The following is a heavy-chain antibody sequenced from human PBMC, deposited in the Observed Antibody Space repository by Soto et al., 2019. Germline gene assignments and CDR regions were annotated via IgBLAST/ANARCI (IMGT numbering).Heavy chain of an antibody. CDR2: INHNSGGT. V-gene: IGHV1-2*02. J-gene: IGHJ5*02. Sequence: QVQPVQSGAEVKKPGASVKISCKASGHTFTGYYIHWVRQSPGQGLEWMGWINHNSGGTDYGQKFQGRVTMTRDTSISTVYMELTRLRSADTAVYYCARGKEIDAEIYHWFDPWGQGTLVTVSS. D-gene: IGHD2-2*01. CDR3: ARGKEIDAEIYHWFDP. CDR1: GHTFTGYY.